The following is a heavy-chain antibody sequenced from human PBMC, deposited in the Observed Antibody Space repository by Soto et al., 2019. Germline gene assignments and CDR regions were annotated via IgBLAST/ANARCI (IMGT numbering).Heavy chain of an antibody. CDR1: GYSLTSYW. J-gene: IGHJ6*02. V-gene: IGHV5-10-1*01. Sequence: GESLKISCKGSGYSLTSYWISWVRQMPGKGLEWMGRIDPSDSYTNYSPSFQGHVTISADKSISTAYLQWSSLKASDTAMYYCARRYIAARPDYYYYGMDVWGQGTTVTVSS. D-gene: IGHD6-6*01. CDR3: ARRYIAARPDYYYYGMDV. CDR2: IDPSDSYT.